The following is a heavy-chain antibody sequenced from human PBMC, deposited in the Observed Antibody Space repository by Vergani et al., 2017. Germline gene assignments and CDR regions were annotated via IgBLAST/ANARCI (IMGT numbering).Heavy chain of an antibody. CDR2: IYSGDET. D-gene: IGHD3-10*01. Sequence: EVQLLQSEGAVVQPGGSLSLSCVASGSTFSSHAMSWVRQGHGQGLEWVSHIYSGDETYYADTVKGRVTISRDTSKNALHLQINNLRVEDTAVYYCARGNYYGSGTYVDPWGQGTLVTVSS. CDR1: GSTFSSHA. J-gene: IGHJ5*02. CDR3: ARGNYYGSGTYVDP. V-gene: IGHV3-66*02.